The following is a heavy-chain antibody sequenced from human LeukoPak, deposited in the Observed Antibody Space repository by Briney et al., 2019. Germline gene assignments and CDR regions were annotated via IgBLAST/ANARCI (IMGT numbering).Heavy chain of an antibody. V-gene: IGHV3-11*01. Sequence: GGSLRLSCAASGFTLSDYYMSWIRQAPGKGLEWVSYISSSGSTIYYADSVKGRFTISRDNAKNSLYLQMNSLRAEDTAVYYCARDLSRYYDSSGSDYWGQGTLVTVSS. CDR1: GFTLSDYY. CDR2: ISSSGSTI. D-gene: IGHD3-22*01. CDR3: ARDLSRYYDSSGSDY. J-gene: IGHJ4*02.